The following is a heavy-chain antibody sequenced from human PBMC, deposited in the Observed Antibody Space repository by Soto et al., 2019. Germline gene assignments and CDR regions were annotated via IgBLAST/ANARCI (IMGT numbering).Heavy chain of an antibody. V-gene: IGHV3-21*01. CDR2: ISSSSSYI. CDR3: ARWGESDDYIWGSYFDP. J-gene: IGHJ5*02. CDR1: GFTFSSYS. Sequence: GGSLRLSCAASGFTFSSYSMNWVRQAPGKGLEWVSSISSSSSYIYYADSVKGRFTISRDNAKNSLYLQMNSLRAEDTAVYYCARWGESDDYIWGSYFDPWGQGTLVTVSS. D-gene: IGHD3-16*01.